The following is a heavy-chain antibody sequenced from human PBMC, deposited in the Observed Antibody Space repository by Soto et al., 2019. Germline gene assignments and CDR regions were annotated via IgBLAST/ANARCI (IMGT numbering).Heavy chain of an antibody. J-gene: IGHJ6*01. CDR2: INPKSGNT. CDR3: TRGPDRGPTDRSGWWFGGMDV. Sequence: QVQLVQSGAEVKKPGASVRVSCRASGYTFTTFDVNWVRQATGQGLEWMGWINPKSGNTKYAHKFQGGITMHRNTPLGPADMELRSPRYAETAVYYCTRGPDRGPTDRSGWWFGGMDVGGQGATGTVSS. V-gene: IGHV1-8*01. D-gene: IGHD6-19*01. CDR1: GYTFTTFD.